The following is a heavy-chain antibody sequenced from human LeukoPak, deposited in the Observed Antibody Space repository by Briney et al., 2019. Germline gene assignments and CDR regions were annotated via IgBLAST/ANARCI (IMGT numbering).Heavy chain of an antibody. D-gene: IGHD5-24*01. CDR1: GGPFSSYA. Sequence: SVKVSCKASGGPFSSYAISWVRQAPGQGLEWMGGIIPIFGTANYAQKFQGRVTITTDESTSTAYMELSSLRSEDTAVYYCARAHVEMATTGVYYYYMDVWGKGTTVTVSS. V-gene: IGHV1-69*05. J-gene: IGHJ6*03. CDR3: ARAHVEMATTGVYYYYMDV. CDR2: IIPIFGTA.